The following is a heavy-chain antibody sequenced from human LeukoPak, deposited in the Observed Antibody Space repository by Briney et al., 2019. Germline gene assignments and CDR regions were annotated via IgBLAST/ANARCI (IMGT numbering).Heavy chain of an antibody. CDR1: GFTFSSYV. V-gene: IGHV3-23*01. CDR2: ISGGGGST. D-gene: IGHD1-7*01. CDR3: TRGGTTLDY. J-gene: IGHJ4*02. Sequence: GGSLRLSCAASGFTFSSYVMSWVRQAPGKGLEWVSTISGGGGSTYYADSVKGRFTISRDNSQNTLYLQMNSLRAEDTAVCYCTRGGTTLDYWGQGTLVTVSS.